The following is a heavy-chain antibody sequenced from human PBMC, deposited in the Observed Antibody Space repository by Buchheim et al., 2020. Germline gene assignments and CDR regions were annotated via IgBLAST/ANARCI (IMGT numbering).Heavy chain of an antibody. CDR2: INHSGST. CDR3: ARAGSVDDVVVIATGDY. V-gene: IGHV4-34*01. Sequence: QVQLQQWGAGLLKPSETLSLTCAVYGGSFSGYYWSWIRQPPGKGLEWIGEINHSGSTNYNPSLKSRVTISVDTSKNPFSLKLSSVTAADTAVYYCARAGSVDDVVVIATGDYWGQGTL. J-gene: IGHJ4*02. D-gene: IGHD2-21*01. CDR1: GGSFSGYY.